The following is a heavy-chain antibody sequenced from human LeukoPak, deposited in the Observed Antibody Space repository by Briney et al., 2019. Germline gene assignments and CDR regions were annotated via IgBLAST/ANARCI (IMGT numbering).Heavy chain of an antibody. CDR2: ISAHNGNT. V-gene: IGHV1-18*01. Sequence: ASVKVSCRISGYIFNTYGITWVRQAPGQGLEWMGWISAHNGNTNYAQNFQGRVTMTTDSSTRTAYMELRSLTYDDTAVYYCASSGRIVALAGGYYYGMDVWGQGTTVTVSS. CDR3: ASSGRIVALAGGYYYGMDV. CDR1: GYIFNTYG. J-gene: IGHJ6*02. D-gene: IGHD5-12*01.